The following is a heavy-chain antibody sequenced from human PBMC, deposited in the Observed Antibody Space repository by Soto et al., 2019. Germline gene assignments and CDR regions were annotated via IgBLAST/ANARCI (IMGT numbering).Heavy chain of an antibody. CDR3: ARGGYRTLAWFDP. D-gene: IGHD6-13*01. CDR2: IYHSGTT. Sequence: QVQVQESGPGLVKPSETLSLTCTVSGGSISNHYWSWIRQSPGKGLEWIANIYHSGTTNYNLSHKGRVTISIDSSKNQVSLKSNSVTAADTAVYYCARGGYRTLAWFDPWGQGTLVTVSS. V-gene: IGHV4-59*11. CDR1: GGSISNHY. J-gene: IGHJ5*02.